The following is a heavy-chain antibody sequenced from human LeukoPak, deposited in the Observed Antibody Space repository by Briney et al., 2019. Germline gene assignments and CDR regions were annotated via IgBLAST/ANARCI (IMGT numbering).Heavy chain of an antibody. CDR2: IYSGGST. CDR1: GFTVSSNY. Sequence: PGVSLRLSCAASGFTVSSNYMSWVRQAPGKGLEWVSVIYSGGSTYYADSVEGRLTISRNNSKKTLYLQMNSLRDEATALYYWARLPTLTTEGYYFDFWGQGTVVTVSS. D-gene: IGHD4-17*01. V-gene: IGHV3-66*01. J-gene: IGHJ4*02. CDR3: ARLPTLTTEGYYFDF.